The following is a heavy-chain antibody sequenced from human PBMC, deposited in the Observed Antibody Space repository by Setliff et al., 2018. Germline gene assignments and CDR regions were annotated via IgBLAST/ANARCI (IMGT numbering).Heavy chain of an antibody. CDR3: ARGLREDGYNLADY. D-gene: IGHD5-12*01. CDR1: GYTLTELS. Sequence: ASVKVSCKVSGYTLTELSMHWVRQAPGKGLEWMGGFDPEDGETIYAQKFQGRVTITRDTSASTAYMELSSLRSEDTAVYYCARGLREDGYNLADYWGQGTLVTVSS. J-gene: IGHJ4*02. CDR2: FDPEDGET. V-gene: IGHV1-24*01.